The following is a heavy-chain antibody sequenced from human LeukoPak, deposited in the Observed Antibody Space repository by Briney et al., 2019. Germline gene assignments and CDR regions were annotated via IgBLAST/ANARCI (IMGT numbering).Heavy chain of an antibody. J-gene: IGHJ4*02. CDR3: AKAEPSGSDSYYFDY. Sequence: GGSLRLSCAASGFTFSSYSMNWVRQAPGKGLEWVSSISSSSSYIYYADSVKGRFTISRDNAKNSLYLQMNSLRAEDTAVYYCAKAEPSGSDSYYFDYWGQGTLVTVSS. D-gene: IGHD5-12*01. CDR1: GFTFSSYS. CDR2: ISSSSSYI. V-gene: IGHV3-21*04.